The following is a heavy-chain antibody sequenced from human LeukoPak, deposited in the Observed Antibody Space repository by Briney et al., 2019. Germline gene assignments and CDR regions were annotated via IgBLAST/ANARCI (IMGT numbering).Heavy chain of an antibody. J-gene: IGHJ5*02. CDR1: GGSISSGSYY. V-gene: IGHV4-61*02. D-gene: IGHD2-2*01. CDR2: IYTSGST. Sequence: SQTLSLTCTVSGGSISSGSYYWSWIRQPAGKGLEWIVRIYTSGSTNYNPSLKSRVTISVDTSKNQFSLKLSSVTAADTAVYYCARVGKYCSSTSCYRWFDPWGQGTLVTVSS. CDR3: ARVGKYCSSTSCYRWFDP.